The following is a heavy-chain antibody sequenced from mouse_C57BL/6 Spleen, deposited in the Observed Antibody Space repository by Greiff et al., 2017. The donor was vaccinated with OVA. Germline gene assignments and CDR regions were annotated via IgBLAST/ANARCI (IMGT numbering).Heavy chain of an antibody. Sequence: VQLQQPGAELVKPGASVKLSCKASGYTFTSYWMQWVKQRPGQGLEWIGEIDPSDSYTNYNQKFKGKATLTVDTSSSTACMQLSSLTSEDSAVYYCARADAMDYWGQGTSVTVSS. CDR2: IDPSDSYT. V-gene: IGHV1-50*01. J-gene: IGHJ4*01. CDR3: ARADAMDY. CDR1: GYTFTSYW.